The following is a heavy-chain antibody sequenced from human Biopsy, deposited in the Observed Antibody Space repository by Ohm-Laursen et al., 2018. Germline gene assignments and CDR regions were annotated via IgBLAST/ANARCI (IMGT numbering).Heavy chain of an antibody. V-gene: IGHV3-21*01. CDR1: GVTLSGYK. CDR3: ARAYPPPGRRLVVVAGDFDC. Sequence: SLRLSCTASGVTLSGYKMNWVRQAPGKGLEWVSSISGSSTYIYYADSVKGRFTISRDNAKNSLSLQMNSLRAEDTAVYYCARAYPPPGRRLVVVAGDFDCWGQGTRVTVSS. CDR2: ISGSSTYI. D-gene: IGHD2-15*01. J-gene: IGHJ4*02.